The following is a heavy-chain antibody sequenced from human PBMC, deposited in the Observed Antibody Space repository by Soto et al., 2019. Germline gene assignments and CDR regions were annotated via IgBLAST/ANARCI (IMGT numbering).Heavy chain of an antibody. V-gene: IGHV4-39*01. CDR3: ASEVSSTKGMDV. Sequence: SETLSLTCTVSGDSVSSSSYYWGWIRQPPGRGLEWIASVYYTGNSFYNPSLKSRVALSVDISKNQFSLRLRSLTASDTAVYYCASEVSSTKGMDVWGQGTTVTGSS. CDR1: GDSVSSSSYY. D-gene: IGHD2-2*01. J-gene: IGHJ6*02. CDR2: VYYTGNS.